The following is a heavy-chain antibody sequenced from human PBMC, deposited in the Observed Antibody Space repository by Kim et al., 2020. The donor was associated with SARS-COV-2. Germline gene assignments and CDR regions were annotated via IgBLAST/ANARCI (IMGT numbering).Heavy chain of an antibody. V-gene: IGHV3-23*01. CDR3: AKLIKLWFGELGIDY. D-gene: IGHD3-10*01. CDR2: ISGSGGST. Sequence: GGSLRLSCAASGFTFSSYAMSWVRQAPGKGLEWVSAISGSGGSTYYADSVKGRFTISRDNSKNTLYLQMNSLRAEDTAVYYCAKLIKLWFGELGIDYWGQGTLVTVSS. J-gene: IGHJ4*02. CDR1: GFTFSSYA.